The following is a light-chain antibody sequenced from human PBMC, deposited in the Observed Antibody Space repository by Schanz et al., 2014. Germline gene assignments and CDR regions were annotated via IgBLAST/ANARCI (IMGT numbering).Light chain of an antibody. CDR2: DVS. Sequence: QSALTQPASVSGSPGQSITISCTGTSSDVGGYDFVSWYQQHPGNAPKLIIYDVSDRPSGVSNRFSGSKSGNTASLTVSGLQAEDEADYYCSSYTSSNTVVFGGGTKLTVL. CDR1: SSDVGGYDF. J-gene: IGLJ3*02. CDR3: SSYTSSNTVV. V-gene: IGLV2-14*01.